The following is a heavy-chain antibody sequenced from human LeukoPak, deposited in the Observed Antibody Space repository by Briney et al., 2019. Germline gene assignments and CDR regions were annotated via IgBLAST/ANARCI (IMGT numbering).Heavy chain of an antibody. Sequence: GASVKVSCKASGYTFTSYDINWVRQAPGQGLEWMGRINPNSGGTNYAQKFQGRVTMTRDTSISTAYMELSRLRSDDTAVYYCARPEGQWELLFFDYWGQGTLVTVSS. J-gene: IGHJ4*02. CDR3: ARPEGQWELLFFDY. V-gene: IGHV1-2*06. D-gene: IGHD1-26*01. CDR2: INPNSGGT. CDR1: GYTFTSYD.